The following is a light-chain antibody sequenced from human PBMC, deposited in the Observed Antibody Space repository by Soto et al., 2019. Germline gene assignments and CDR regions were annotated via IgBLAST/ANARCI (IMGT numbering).Light chain of an antibody. J-gene: IGLJ3*02. CDR3: HCYDSSLSGSV. Sequence: QCGLPHPASVSWAPGRRVTISCTGGNSNIGAGNDVHWYQQIPGTAPKLLIYGDNNRPSGVPDRFSGSKFGTSASLAITGLQAEDEADYYCHCYDSSLSGSVFGGGTKVTVL. V-gene: IGLV1-40*01. CDR2: GDN. CDR1: NSNIGAGND.